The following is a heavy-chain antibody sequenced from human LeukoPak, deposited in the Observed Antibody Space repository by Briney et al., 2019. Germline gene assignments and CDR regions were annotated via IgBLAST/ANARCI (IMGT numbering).Heavy chain of an antibody. CDR2: INPNRGGT. Sequence: ASVKVSCKASGYTFTGYYMHWVRQAPGQGLEWMGWINPNRGGTNYAQKFQGRVTMTRDTSISTAYMELSRLRSDDTAVYYCAIETYGDTRPNWFDPWGQGTLVTVSS. D-gene: IGHD4-17*01. V-gene: IGHV1-2*02. J-gene: IGHJ5*02. CDR1: GYTFTGYY. CDR3: AIETYGDTRPNWFDP.